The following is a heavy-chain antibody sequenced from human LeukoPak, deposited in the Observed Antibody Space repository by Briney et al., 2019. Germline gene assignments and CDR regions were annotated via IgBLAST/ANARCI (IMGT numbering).Heavy chain of an antibody. Sequence: ASVKVSCKASGYTFTSYYMHWVRQAPGQGLEWVGTINPSGGSTSYAQKFQGRVTMTRDTSTSTVYMELSSLRSEDTAVYYCARGIVLVVAALYNWFDPWGQGTLVTVSS. D-gene: IGHD2-15*01. CDR2: INPSGGST. CDR3: ARGIVLVVAALYNWFDP. V-gene: IGHV1-46*01. J-gene: IGHJ5*02. CDR1: GYTFTSYY.